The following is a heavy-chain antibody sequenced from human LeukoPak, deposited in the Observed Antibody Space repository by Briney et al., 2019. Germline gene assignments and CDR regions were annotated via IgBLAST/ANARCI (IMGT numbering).Heavy chain of an antibody. CDR2: IYTTGST. CDR3: ARRSGVPDDAFDI. V-gene: IGHV4-4*07. CDR1: GGSISSYY. Sequence: KPSETLSLTRTVSGGSISSYYWNWIRQPAGKGLEWIGRIYTTGSTNYNPSLKSRVTMSVDTSKNQFSLKLSSATAADEAVYYSARRSGVPDDAFDIWGQGTMVTVSS. J-gene: IGHJ3*02. D-gene: IGHD2-8*01.